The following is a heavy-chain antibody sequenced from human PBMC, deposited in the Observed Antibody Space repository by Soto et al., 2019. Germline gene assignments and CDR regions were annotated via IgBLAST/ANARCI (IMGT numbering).Heavy chain of an antibody. V-gene: IGHV3-30*18. CDR1: GFTFISYG. CDR3: AKDQLSSSGSKYGMDV. D-gene: IGHD6-6*01. J-gene: IGHJ6*02. CDR2: ISYDGSNK. Sequence: GGSLRLSCAASGFTFISYGMHWVRQAPGKGLEWVAVISYDGSNKYYADSVKGRFTISRDNSKNTLYLQMNSMRAEDTAVYYCAKDQLSSSGSKYGMDVWGQGTTVTVSS.